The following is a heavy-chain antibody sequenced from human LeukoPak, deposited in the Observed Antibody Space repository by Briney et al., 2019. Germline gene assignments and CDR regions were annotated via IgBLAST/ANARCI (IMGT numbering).Heavy chain of an antibody. Sequence: SETLSLTCTVSGGSISSYYWSWIRQPPGKGLEWIGYIYYSGSTNYNPSLKSRVTISVDTSKNQFSLKLSSVTAADTAVYYCARAKQWLVHDAFDIWGQGTMVTVSS. D-gene: IGHD6-19*01. CDR3: ARAKQWLVHDAFDI. CDR1: GGSISSYY. V-gene: IGHV4-59*01. J-gene: IGHJ3*02. CDR2: IYYSGST.